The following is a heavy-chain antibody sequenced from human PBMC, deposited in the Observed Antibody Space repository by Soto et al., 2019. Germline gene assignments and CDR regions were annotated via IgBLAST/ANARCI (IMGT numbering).Heavy chain of an antibody. D-gene: IGHD2-21*02. Sequence: QVQLVQSGGEVKKPGASVKVSCKASGYTFNNYGISWVRQAPGQGLEWLGWISTYNTNTNSAPRLQGRLTMTTDTSTCTAYMELRSLTSDDSSFYFCARDERDSCSGGDCFYFEFWVQGTLGTVAS. V-gene: IGHV1-18*04. J-gene: IGHJ4*02. CDR3: ARDERDSCSGGDCFYFEF. CDR2: ISTYNTNT. CDR1: GYTFNNYG.